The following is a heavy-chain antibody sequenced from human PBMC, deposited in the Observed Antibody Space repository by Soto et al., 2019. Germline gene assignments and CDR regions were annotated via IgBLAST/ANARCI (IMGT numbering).Heavy chain of an antibody. Sequence: YTXSXXXIXWVRQTTGQGLEWMGWMNPNSGDTGYAQKFQGRVTMTRDTSITTAYMELSSLRSEDTAVYYCARDGRPSTYWG. CDR3: ARDGRPSTY. V-gene: IGHV1-8*01. CDR1: YTXSXXX. CDR2: MNPNSGDT. J-gene: IGHJ4*01.